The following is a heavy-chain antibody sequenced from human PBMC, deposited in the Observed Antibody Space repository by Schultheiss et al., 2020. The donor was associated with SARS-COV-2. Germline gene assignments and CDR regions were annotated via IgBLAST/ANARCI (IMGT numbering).Heavy chain of an antibody. CDR2: INHSGST. CDR1: GGSFSGYY. CDR3: ARAGGIVVAGRGNWFDP. D-gene: IGHD3-16*01. Sequence: SETLSLTCAVYGGSFSGYYWSWIRQPPGKGLEWIGEINHSGSTYYNPSLKSRVTISVDTSKNQFSLKLSSVTAADTAVYYCARAGGIVVAGRGNWFDPWGQGILVTVSS. J-gene: IGHJ5*02. V-gene: IGHV4-34*01.